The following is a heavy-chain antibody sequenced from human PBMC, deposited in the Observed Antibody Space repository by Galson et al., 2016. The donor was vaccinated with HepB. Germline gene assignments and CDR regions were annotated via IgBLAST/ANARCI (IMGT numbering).Heavy chain of an antibody. J-gene: IGHJ6*04. V-gene: IGHV1-46*01. D-gene: IGHD3-3*01. CDR2: INSRVAST. CDR3: AWDGRYQIRSNYYSMDV. Sequence: SVKVSCKASGYTFINHYIHWVRQAPGQGLEWMGTINSRVASTTIPQKFRGRVTLTRDTSSSTLYMELGGLTSEDTAVYYCAWDGRYQIRSNYYSMDVWGKGTTVTVSS. CDR1: GYTFINHY.